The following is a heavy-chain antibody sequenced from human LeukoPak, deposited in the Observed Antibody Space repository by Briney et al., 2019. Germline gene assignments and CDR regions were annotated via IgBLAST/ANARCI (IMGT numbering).Heavy chain of an antibody. V-gene: IGHV3-33*01. CDR1: GFTFSSYG. CDR2: IWYDGSNK. J-gene: IGHJ4*02. Sequence: GGSLRLSCAASGFTFSSYGVHWVRQAPGKGLEWVAVIWYDGSNKYYADSVKGRFTISRDNSKNTLYLQMNSLRAEDTAVYYCGSSSEGIAAAGTGYWGQGTLVTVSS. D-gene: IGHD6-13*01. CDR3: GSSSEGIAAAGTGY.